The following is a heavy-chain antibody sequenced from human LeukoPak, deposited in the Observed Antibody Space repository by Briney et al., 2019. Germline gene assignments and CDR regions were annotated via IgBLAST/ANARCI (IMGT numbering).Heavy chain of an antibody. Sequence: PSETLPLTCTVSGGSISSGGYYWSWIRQHPGKGLEWIGYIYYSGSTYYNPSLKSRVTISVDTSKNQFSLKLSSVTAADTAVYYCARDSLMVRGAFDIWGQGTMVTVSS. J-gene: IGHJ3*02. D-gene: IGHD3-10*01. CDR3: ARDSLMVRGAFDI. CDR1: GGSISSGGYY. CDR2: IYYSGST. V-gene: IGHV4-31*03.